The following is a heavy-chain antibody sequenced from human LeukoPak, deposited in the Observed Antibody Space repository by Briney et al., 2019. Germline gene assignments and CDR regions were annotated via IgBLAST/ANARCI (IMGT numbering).Heavy chain of an antibody. CDR3: ARSASYGGHFDN. CDR1: GASISNYY. D-gene: IGHD3-10*01. Sequence: SETLSLTCTVSGASISNYYCSWIRQSPGKGLEWIGYIYYSGTTNYNPSLKSRVTISVDTSKNQFSLKLTSVTAADTAVYYCARSASYGGHFDNWGQGTLVTVSS. CDR2: IYYSGTT. J-gene: IGHJ4*02. V-gene: IGHV4-59*08.